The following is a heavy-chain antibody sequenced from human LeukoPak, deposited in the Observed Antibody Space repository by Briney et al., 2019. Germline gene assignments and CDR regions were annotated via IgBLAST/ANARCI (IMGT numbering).Heavy chain of an antibody. CDR3: MRDYMGWFDP. V-gene: IGHV3-30-3*01. D-gene: IGHD3-10*01. CDR1: GFSLSNFQ. J-gene: IGHJ5*02. Sequence: GGSLRLSCVASGFSLSNFQMYWVRQAPGKGLEWVSIISLEGSTEFYADSVKGRFTISRDTASNTMHLEMNNLRIEDTAVYYCMRDYMGWFDPWGQGSLVTVSS. CDR2: ISLEGSTE.